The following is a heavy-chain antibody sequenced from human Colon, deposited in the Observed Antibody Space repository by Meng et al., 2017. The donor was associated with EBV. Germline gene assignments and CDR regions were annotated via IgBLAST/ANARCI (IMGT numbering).Heavy chain of an antibody. CDR1: GCYIGSGDYY. V-gene: IGHV4-30-4*01. CDR3: ARDRKHYGERGWFDP. D-gene: IGHD4-17*01. Sequence: HVEMRESGQGLVHPCHTLCLTCLALGCYIGSGDYYWSWIRKPPGKGLEWIGYIYYSGSTYSNASLKSGVTISIDRSKNQFSLKLSSVTAADTAVYYCARDRKHYGERGWFDPWGQGTLVTVSS. CDR2: IYYSGST. J-gene: IGHJ5*02.